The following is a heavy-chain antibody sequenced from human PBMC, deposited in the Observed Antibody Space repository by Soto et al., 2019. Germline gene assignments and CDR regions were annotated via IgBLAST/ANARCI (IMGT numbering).Heavy chain of an antibody. CDR1: GYTFASYA. Sequence: QVQLVQSGAEVKKPGASVKVSCKASGYTFASYAISWMRQAPGQGLEWMGWISAYNGNTNYAQKLHGRVTMTTDTSTSTGYMELRSLRSDDTAVDYCARDPPPPDYWDQGTLVTVSS. CDR2: ISAYNGNT. V-gene: IGHV1-18*01. J-gene: IGHJ4*02. CDR3: ARDPPPPDY.